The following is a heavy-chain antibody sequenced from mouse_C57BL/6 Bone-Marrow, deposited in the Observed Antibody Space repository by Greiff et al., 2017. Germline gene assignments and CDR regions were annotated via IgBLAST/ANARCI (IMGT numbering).Heavy chain of an antibody. D-gene: IGHD1-1*01. CDR1: GYTFTSYG. CDR2: IYPRSGNT. CDR3: ARVDYYPFDY. J-gene: IGHJ2*01. V-gene: IGHV1-81*01. Sequence: VHLVESGAELARPGASVKLSCKASGYTFTSYGISWVKQRTGQGLEWIGEIYPRSGNTYYNEKFKGKATLTADKSSSTAYMELRSLTSEDSAVYFCARVDYYPFDYWGQGTTLTVSS.